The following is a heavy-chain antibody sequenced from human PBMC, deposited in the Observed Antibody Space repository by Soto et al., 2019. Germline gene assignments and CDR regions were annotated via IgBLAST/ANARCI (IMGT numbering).Heavy chain of an antibody. CDR1: GGSISSGGYY. CDR3: ARGGIAAAGILGAFDI. J-gene: IGHJ3*02. Sequence: QVQLQESGPGLVKPSQTLSLTCTVSGGSISSGGYYWSWIRQHPGKGLEWIGYIYYSGSTYYNPSLKSRVTISVDTSKNQFSLKLSSVTAADTAVYYCARGGIAAAGILGAFDIWGQGTMVTVSS. D-gene: IGHD6-13*01. V-gene: IGHV4-31*03. CDR2: IYYSGST.